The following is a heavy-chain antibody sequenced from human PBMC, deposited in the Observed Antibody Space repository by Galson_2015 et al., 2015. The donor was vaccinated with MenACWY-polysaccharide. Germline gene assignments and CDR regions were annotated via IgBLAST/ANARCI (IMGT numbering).Heavy chain of an antibody. V-gene: IGHV4-59*01. Sequence: SETLSLTCTVSGGSISSYYWSWIRQPPGKGLEWIGYIYYSGSTNYNPSLKSRVTISVDTSKNQFSLKLSSVTAADTAVYYCARGGTMRPDYWGQGTLVTVSS. D-gene: IGHD3-22*01. CDR3: ARGGTMRPDY. CDR1: GGSISSYY. J-gene: IGHJ4*02. CDR2: IYYSGST.